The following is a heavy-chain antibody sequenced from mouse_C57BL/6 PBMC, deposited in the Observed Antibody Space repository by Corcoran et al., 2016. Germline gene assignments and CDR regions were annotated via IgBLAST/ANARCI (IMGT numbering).Heavy chain of an antibody. CDR2: IDPEDGDT. Sequence: EVQLQQSGAELVRPGASVKLSCTASGFNIKDYYMHWVKQRPEQGLEWIGRIDPEDGDTEYAPKFQGKATMTADTSSNTAYLQLSSLKSEDTAVYYCTLTGGYYGSSYVDWYFDVWGTGTTVTVSS. D-gene: IGHD1-1*01. J-gene: IGHJ1*03. CDR3: TLTGGYYGSSYVDWYFDV. CDR1: GFNIKDYY. V-gene: IGHV14-1*01.